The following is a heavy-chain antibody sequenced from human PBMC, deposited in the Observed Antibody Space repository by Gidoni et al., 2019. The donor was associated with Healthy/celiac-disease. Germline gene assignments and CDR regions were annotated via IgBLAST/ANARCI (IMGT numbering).Heavy chain of an antibody. CDR2: SSGSGGST. CDR3: ANAHTYYYDSSGYSDAFDI. V-gene: IGHV3-23*01. Sequence: EVQLLESGGGLVQPGGSLRLSCAASGFTFSSYAMSWVCQAPGKGLEWVSDSSGSGGSTYYADSVKGRFTISRDNSKNTLYLQMNSLRAEDTAVYYCANAHTYYYDSSGYSDAFDIWGQGTMVTVSS. J-gene: IGHJ3*02. D-gene: IGHD3-22*01. CDR1: GFTFSSYA.